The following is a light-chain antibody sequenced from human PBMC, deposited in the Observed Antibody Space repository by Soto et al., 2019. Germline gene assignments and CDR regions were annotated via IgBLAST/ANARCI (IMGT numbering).Light chain of an antibody. Sequence: DIQMTQSPSTLSASVGDRVTITCRASQSISSWLAWYQQKPGKAPKLLIYDVSSLESGVPSRFSGSGSGTEFTLTISSLQPDDFATYYCQQYNSYTGTFGQGTKGDIK. V-gene: IGKV1-5*01. CDR3: QQYNSYTGT. J-gene: IGKJ1*01. CDR1: QSISSW. CDR2: DVS.